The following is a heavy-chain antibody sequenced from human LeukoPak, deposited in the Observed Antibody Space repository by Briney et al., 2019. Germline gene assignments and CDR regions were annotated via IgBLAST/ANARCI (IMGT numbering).Heavy chain of an antibody. CDR3: ARHLPYGDQAGDY. Sequence: SETLSLTCTVSGGSISSYYWSWIRQPPGKGLEWIGYIYYSGSTNYNPSLKSRVTISVDTSKNQFSLKLSSVTAADTAVYYCARHLPYGDQAGDYWGQGTLVTVSS. CDR2: IYYSGST. V-gene: IGHV4-59*08. D-gene: IGHD4-17*01. CDR1: GGSISSYY. J-gene: IGHJ4*02.